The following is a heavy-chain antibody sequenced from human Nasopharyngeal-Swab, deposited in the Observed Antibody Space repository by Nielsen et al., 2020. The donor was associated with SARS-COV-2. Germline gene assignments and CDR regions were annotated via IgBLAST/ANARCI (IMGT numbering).Heavy chain of an antibody. V-gene: IGHV1-18*01. J-gene: IGHJ2*01. D-gene: IGHD3-16*01. Sequence: ASVKVSCKASGDTLTNYGISWVRQAPGQGLEWMGWVNTYNTRYAKKFQDRVTLTTDTSTSTVYMDLTSLTSDDTAVYYCARVGSFGPYYYFDVWGRGTLVSVSS. CDR3: ARVGSFGPYYYFDV. CDR1: GDTLTNYG. CDR2: VNTYNT.